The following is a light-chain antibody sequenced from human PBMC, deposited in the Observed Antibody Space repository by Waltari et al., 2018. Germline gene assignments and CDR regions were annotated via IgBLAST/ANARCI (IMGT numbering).Light chain of an antibody. CDR3: SAYTSRGTLK. CDR2: ELT. V-gene: IGLV2-14*01. J-gene: IGLJ2*01. CDR1: RVDIGAYSS. Sequence: QSALTQPASASGPPGQSITISCTGTRVDIGAYSSVHWYHPRPGKVPKLIIYELTERPAGVSNRFSGSKSGSTASLTVSGLQAEDEGRFYCSAYTSRGTLKFGGGTRVTVL.